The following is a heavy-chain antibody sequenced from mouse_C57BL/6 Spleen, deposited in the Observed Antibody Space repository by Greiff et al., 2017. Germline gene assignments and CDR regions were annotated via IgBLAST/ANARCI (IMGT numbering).Heavy chain of an antibody. D-gene: IGHD2-3*01. CDR3: DRSGAYDGYHVDY. CDR2: IDPNRGGT. CDR1: GYTFTSYW. J-gene: IGHJ2*01. V-gene: IGHV1-72*01. Sequence: QVQLQQPGAELVQPGASVKLSCTASGYTFTSYWMHWVKQRPGRGLEWIGRIDPNRGGTKYNEKFKSKATLTVDKPSSTAYMQLRSLTSNDSAVYSCDRSGAYDGYHVDYWGQGTTLTVSS.